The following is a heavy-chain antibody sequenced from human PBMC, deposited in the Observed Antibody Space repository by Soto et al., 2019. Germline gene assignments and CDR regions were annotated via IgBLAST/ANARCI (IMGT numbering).Heavy chain of an antibody. J-gene: IGHJ4*02. D-gene: IGHD4-17*01. Sequence: SETLSLTCTVSGGSISSSSYYWSWIRQHPGKGLEWIGYIYYSGSTYYNPSLKSRVTISVDTSKNQFSLKLSSVTAADTAVYYCARVSDYGDYGVYYFDYWGQGTLVTVSS. V-gene: IGHV4-31*03. CDR3: ARVSDYGDYGVYYFDY. CDR2: IYYSGST. CDR1: GGSISSSSYY.